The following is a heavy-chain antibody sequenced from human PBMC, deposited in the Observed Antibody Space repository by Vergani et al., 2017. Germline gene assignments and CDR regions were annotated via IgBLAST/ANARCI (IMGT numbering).Heavy chain of an antibody. CDR2: ISGSGGST. CDR1: GFTFSSYA. V-gene: IGHV3-23*01. D-gene: IGHD5-12*01. Sequence: EVQLLESGGDLVQPGGSLRLSCAASGFTFSSYAMSWVRQAPGKGLEWVSAISGSGGSTYYADSVKGRFTISRHNSKNTLYLQMNSLRAEDTAVYYCARDRVDIVATTTYYYYYYGMDVWGQGTTVTVSS. CDR3: ARDRVDIVATTTYYYYYYGMDV. J-gene: IGHJ6*02.